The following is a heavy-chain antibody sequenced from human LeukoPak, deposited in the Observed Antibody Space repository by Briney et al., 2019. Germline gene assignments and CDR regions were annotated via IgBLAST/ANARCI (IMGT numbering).Heavy chain of an antibody. Sequence: GGSLRLSCAASAFTVSSNYMSWVRQAPGKGLEWVSVIYNGGVTYYADSVKGRFTISRDNSKNTLYLQMNSLRAEDTAVYYCARGAVQFYFDYWGQGTLVTVSS. CDR1: AFTVSSNY. J-gene: IGHJ4*02. V-gene: IGHV3-53*01. CDR3: ARGAVQFYFDY. CDR2: IYNGGVT. D-gene: IGHD6-19*01.